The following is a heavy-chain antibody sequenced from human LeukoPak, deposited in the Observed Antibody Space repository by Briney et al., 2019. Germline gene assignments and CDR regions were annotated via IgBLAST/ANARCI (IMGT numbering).Heavy chain of an antibody. CDR3: AGRGRYCSSTSCYHYYYYGMDV. CDR2: INPNSGGT. Sequence: ASVKVSCKASGYTFTSYGISWVRQAPGQGLEWMGWINPNSGGTNYAQKFQGRVTMTRDTSISTAYMELSRLRSDDTAVYYCAGRGRYCSSTSCYHYYYYGMDVWGQGTTVTVSS. J-gene: IGHJ6*02. V-gene: IGHV1-2*02. CDR1: GYTFTSYG. D-gene: IGHD2-2*01.